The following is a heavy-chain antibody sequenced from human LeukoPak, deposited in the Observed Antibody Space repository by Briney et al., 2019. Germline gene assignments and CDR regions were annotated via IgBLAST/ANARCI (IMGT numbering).Heavy chain of an antibody. J-gene: IGHJ4*02. CDR2: INPSGGST. CDR3: ARSSVYSSGSPLRY. V-gene: IGHV1-46*01. Sequence: GASVKVSCKASGYTFTNYYIHWVRQAPGQGLEWMGIINPSGGSTSYAQKFQGRVTMTRDMSTSTVYMDLRSLRSENTAVYYCARSSVYSSGSPLRYWGQGTLVTVHS. CDR1: GYTFTNYY. D-gene: IGHD3-22*01.